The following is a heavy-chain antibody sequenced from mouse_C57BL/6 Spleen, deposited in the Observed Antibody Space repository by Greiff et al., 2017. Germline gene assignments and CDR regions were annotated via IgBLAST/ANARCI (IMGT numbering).Heavy chain of an antibody. CDR3: ARGGSSHWYLDV. V-gene: IGHV5-4*01. Sequence: EVQLVESGGGLVKPGGSLKLSCAASGFTFSSYAMSWVRQTPEKRLEWVATISDGGSYTYYPDNVKGRFTISRDNAKNNLYLQMSHLKSEDTAMYYCARGGSSHWYLDVWGTGTTVTVSS. D-gene: IGHD1-1*01. CDR2: ISDGGSYT. J-gene: IGHJ1*03. CDR1: GFTFSSYA.